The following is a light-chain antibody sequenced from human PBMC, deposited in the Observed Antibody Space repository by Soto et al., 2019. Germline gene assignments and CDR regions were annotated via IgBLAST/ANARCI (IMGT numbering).Light chain of an antibody. CDR3: QQYGDSPWT. CDR2: GAF. J-gene: IGKJ1*01. Sequence: VLTQSPDSLSLSPGERATLSCRASQYISTKLAWYQQKPGQAPRLLFSGAFNRATDTPDRFSGSGSGTDFTLIISGVEAEDIAMYYCQQYGDSPWTFGQGPKVDI. CDR1: QYISTK. V-gene: IGKV3-20*01.